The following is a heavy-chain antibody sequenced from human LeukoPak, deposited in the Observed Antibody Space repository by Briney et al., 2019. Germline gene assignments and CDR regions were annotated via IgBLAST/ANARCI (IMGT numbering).Heavy chain of an antibody. J-gene: IGHJ4*02. CDR3: AKGVYSSGWYLFDY. V-gene: IGHV3-9*01. Sequence: GRSLRLSCAASGFTFDDYAMHWVRQAPGKGLEWVSGISWNSGSIGYADSVKGRFTISRDSAKNSLYLQMNSLRAEDTALYYCAKGVYSSGWYLFDYWGQGTLVTVSS. D-gene: IGHD6-19*01. CDR1: GFTFDDYA. CDR2: ISWNSGSI.